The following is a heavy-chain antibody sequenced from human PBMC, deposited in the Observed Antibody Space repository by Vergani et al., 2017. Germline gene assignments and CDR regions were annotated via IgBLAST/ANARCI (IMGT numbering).Heavy chain of an antibody. CDR2: ISYDGSNK. Sequence: QVQLVESGGGVVQPGRSLRLSCAASGFTFSSYSMHWVRPAPGKGLEWVAVISYDGSNKYSAYSVKGRFTISRDNSKNTLYLQMNSLRAEDTAVYYCARGARGDYVSSFDYWGQGTLVTVSS. J-gene: IGHJ4*02. CDR1: GFTFSSYS. V-gene: IGHV3-30-3*01. D-gene: IGHD4-17*01. CDR3: ARGARGDYVSSFDY.